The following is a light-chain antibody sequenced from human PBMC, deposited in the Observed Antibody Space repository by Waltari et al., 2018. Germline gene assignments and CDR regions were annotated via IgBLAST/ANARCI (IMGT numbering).Light chain of an antibody. CDR1: SRDCGGYQH. Sequence: QSALTQPRPVPGSPGKSVTLSCPGTSRDCGGYQHVSWFQQRPGKAPKLMIHDVSKRPSGVPDRFSGSKSGNTASLTISGLQADDETDYYCCSYAGRYTWVFGGGTKLTVL. CDR2: DVS. CDR3: CSYAGRYTWV. J-gene: IGLJ3*02. V-gene: IGLV2-11*01.